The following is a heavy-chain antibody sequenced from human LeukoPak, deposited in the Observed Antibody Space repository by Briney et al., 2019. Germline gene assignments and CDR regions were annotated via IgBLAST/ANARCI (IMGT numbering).Heavy chain of an antibody. CDR1: GFTFSSYS. CDR3: AKPAGDYDSSGYLYFDY. Sequence: GGSLGLSCAASGFTFSSYSMNWVRQAPGKGLEWVAFIRYDGSNKYYADSVKGRFTISRDNSKNTLYLQMNSLRAEDTAVYYCAKPAGDYDSSGYLYFDYWGQGTLVTVSS. CDR2: IRYDGSNK. J-gene: IGHJ4*02. D-gene: IGHD3-22*01. V-gene: IGHV3-30*02.